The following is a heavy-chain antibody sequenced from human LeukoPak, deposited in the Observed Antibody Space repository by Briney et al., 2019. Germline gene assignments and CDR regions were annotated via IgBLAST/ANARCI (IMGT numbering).Heavy chain of an antibody. V-gene: IGHV4-61*02. CDR3: ARADSSGWYRGLLDY. CDR2: IYTSGST. Sequence: SETLSLTCTVSGGSISSGSYYWSWIRQPAGKGLEWIGRIYTSGSTNYNPSLKSRVTISVDTSKNQFSLKLSSVTAADTAVYYCARADSSGWYRGLLDYWGQGTLVTVSS. CDR1: GGSISSGSYY. D-gene: IGHD6-19*01. J-gene: IGHJ4*02.